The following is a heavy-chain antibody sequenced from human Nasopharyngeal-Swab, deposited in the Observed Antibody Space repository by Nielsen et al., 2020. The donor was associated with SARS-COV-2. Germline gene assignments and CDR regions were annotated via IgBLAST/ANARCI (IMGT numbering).Heavy chain of an antibody. CDR3: ARGDWGHFDY. V-gene: IGHV6-1*01. J-gene: IGHJ4*02. Sequence: WSGEAASRGLEWLGRTYYRSKWYNDYAESVKSRVTISPDTSKNQVSLQLNSVTPEDTGVYYCARGDWGHFDYWGQGTLVTVSS. D-gene: IGHD7-27*01. CDR2: TYYRSKWYN.